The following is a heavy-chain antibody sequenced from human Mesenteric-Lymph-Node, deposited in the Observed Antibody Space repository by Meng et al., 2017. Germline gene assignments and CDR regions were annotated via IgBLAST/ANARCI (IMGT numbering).Heavy chain of an antibody. Sequence: GGSLRLSCAASGFTFSSYAMSWVRQAPGKGLEWVSAISGSGGSTYYADSVKGRFTISRDNFRSMIFLEMNSLRAEDTAVYYCAKEAAAIAKPLFDFWGQGTLVTVSS. V-gene: IGHV3-23*01. D-gene: IGHD6-13*01. CDR2: ISGSGGST. CDR3: AKEAAAIAKPLFDF. CDR1: GFTFSSYA. J-gene: IGHJ4*02.